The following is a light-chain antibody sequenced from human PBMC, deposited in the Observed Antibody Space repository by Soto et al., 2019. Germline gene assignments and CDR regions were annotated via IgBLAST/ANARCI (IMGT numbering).Light chain of an antibody. CDR2: KAS. Sequence: DIQMTQSPSTLPASVGDRVTITCRASQSISDWLAWYQQKPGKAPKLLIYKASTLESGVPSRFSGSESGTEFPLPISSMQPDDFKTYYCHQYDSLYTFGQRTKLQIK. V-gene: IGKV1-5*03. J-gene: IGKJ2*01. CDR3: HQYDSLYT. CDR1: QSISDW.